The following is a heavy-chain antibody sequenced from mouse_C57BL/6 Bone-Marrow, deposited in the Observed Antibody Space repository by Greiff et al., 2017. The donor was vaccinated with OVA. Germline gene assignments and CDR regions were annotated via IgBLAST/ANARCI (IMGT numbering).Heavy chain of an antibody. V-gene: IGHV1-82*01. D-gene: IGHD1-1*01. CDR1: GYAFSSSW. CDR3: ARCGYYYGSSYVDYAMDY. J-gene: IGHJ4*01. CDR2: IYPGDGDT. Sequence: VQLQQSGPELVKPGASVKISCKASGYAFSSSWMNWVKQRPGKGLEWIGRIYPGDGDTNYNGKFKGKATLTADKSSSTAYMQLSSLTSEDSAIYFCARCGYYYGSSYVDYAMDYWGQGTSVTVSS.